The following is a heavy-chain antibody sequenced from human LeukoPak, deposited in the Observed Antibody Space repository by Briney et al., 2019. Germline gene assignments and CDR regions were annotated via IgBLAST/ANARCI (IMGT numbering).Heavy chain of an antibody. V-gene: IGHV4-4*07. J-gene: IGHJ3*02. CDR2: IYTSGST. CDR1: GDSINSYY. CDR3: ARVRLLELRQGGAFDI. Sequence: SETLSLTCTVSGDSINSYYWSWIRQPAGKGLEWIGRIYTSGSTNYNPSLKSRVTISVDTSKNQFSLKLSSVTAADTAVYYCARVRLLELRQGGAFDIWGQGTMVTVSS. D-gene: IGHD1-7*01.